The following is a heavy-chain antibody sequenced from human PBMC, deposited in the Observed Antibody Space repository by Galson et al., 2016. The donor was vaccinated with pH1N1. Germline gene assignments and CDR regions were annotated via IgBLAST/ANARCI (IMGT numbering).Heavy chain of an antibody. J-gene: IGHJ4*02. CDR1: GFAFDDFA. CDR2: ISWNSNSR. Sequence: SLRLSCAASGFAFDDFAMHWVRHVPGKGLEWVSGISWNSNSRGYADSVKGRFTISRDSAKKSLFLQMNSLRVEDTALYYCAKGAGRYYFGSGSFNYWGQGTQV. D-gene: IGHD3-10*01. CDR3: AKGAGRYYFGSGSFNY. V-gene: IGHV3-9*01.